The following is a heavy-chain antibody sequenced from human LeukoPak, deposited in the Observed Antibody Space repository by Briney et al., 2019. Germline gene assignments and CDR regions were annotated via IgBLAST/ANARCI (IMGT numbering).Heavy chain of an antibody. CDR1: GFTFSSSE. V-gene: IGHV3-48*03. Sequence: PGESLRLSCAASGFTFSSSEMNWVRQAPGKGLEWASYISSSGSTIYYADSVKGRFTVSRDTAKNSLYLRMNSLRAEDTAVYYCARSGYLGPDYWGQGTLVTVSS. CDR3: ARSGYLGPDY. D-gene: IGHD2-2*01. J-gene: IGHJ4*02. CDR2: ISSSGSTI.